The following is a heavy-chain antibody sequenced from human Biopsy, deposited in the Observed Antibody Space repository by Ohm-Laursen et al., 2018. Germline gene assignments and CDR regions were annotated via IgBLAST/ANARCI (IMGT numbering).Heavy chain of an antibody. Sequence: VTLSLTCTVSGCSFSSHYWNWIRQPPGQGLVWIGSIYYSGSTKYNPSLKSRVTLSVGTSKNQFSLRLSFVTAADTAVYFWARGGRYYYDSSDNWGQGTLVTVSS. J-gene: IGHJ4*02. CDR1: GCSFSSHY. V-gene: IGHV4-59*11. CDR3: ARGGRYYYDSSDN. D-gene: IGHD3-22*01. CDR2: IYYSGST.